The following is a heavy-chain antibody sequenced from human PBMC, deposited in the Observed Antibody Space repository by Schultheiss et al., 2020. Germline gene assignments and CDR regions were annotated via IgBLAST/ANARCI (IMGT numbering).Heavy chain of an antibody. Sequence: GGSLRLSCAASGLTVSINYMTWVRQAPGKGLEWVSAISGSGGSTYYADSVKGRFTISRDNSKNTLYLQMNSLRDEDTAVYYCAIDAYCGGDCYSGYFDYWGQGILVTVSS. CDR3: AIDAYCGGDCYSGYFDY. D-gene: IGHD2-21*02. CDR2: ISGSGGST. V-gene: IGHV3-23*01. J-gene: IGHJ4*02. CDR1: GLTVSINY.